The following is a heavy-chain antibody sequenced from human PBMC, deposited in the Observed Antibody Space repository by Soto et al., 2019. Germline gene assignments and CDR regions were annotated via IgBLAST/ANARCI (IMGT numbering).Heavy chain of an antibody. CDR3: ARRSEYYPTGFDY. Sequence: QVQLQEAGPGLVKPSQTLSLTCTVSGGSISSGGYYWSWNRQHPGKGLEWIGYIYYSGSTYYNPSLKSRVTVAVDTSKSQFSLKLSSVTAADTAVYYCARRSEYYPTGFDYWGQGTLVTVSS. CDR1: GGSISSGGYY. CDR2: IYYSGST. D-gene: IGHD3-10*01. V-gene: IGHV4-31*03. J-gene: IGHJ4*02.